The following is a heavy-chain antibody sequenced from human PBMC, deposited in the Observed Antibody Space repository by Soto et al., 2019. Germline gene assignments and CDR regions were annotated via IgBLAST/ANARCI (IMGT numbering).Heavy chain of an antibody. J-gene: IGHJ3*02. CDR2: INPNSGGT. CDR1: GYTFTGDY. D-gene: IGHD3-22*01. CDR3: ARSTYYDSSGYYQHAYAFDI. V-gene: IGHV1-2*02. Sequence: ASVKVSCKASGYTFTGDYMHWVRQAPGQGLEWMGLINPNSGGTNYAQKFQGRVTMTRDTSISTAYMELSRLRSDDTAVYYCARSTYYDSSGYYQHAYAFDIGGQGTMVNVSS.